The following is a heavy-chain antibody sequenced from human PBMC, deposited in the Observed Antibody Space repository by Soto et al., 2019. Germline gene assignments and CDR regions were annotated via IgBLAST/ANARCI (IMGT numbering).Heavy chain of an antibody. CDR1: GFTFSSYS. J-gene: IGHJ4*02. CDR2: ISSSSSTI. Sequence: GGSLRLSCAASGFTFSSYSMNWVRQAPGKGLEWVSYISSSSSTIYYADSVKGRFTISRDNAKNSLYLQMNSLRDEDTAAYYCASPADTYYYDSSGQPPDYWGQGTLVTVSS. D-gene: IGHD3-22*01. CDR3: ASPADTYYYDSSGQPPDY. V-gene: IGHV3-48*02.